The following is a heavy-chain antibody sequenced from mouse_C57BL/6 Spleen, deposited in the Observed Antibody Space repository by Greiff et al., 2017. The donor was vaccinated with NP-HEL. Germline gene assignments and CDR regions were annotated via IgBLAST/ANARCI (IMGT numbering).Heavy chain of an antibody. CDR3: ARYDGYYGYAMDY. D-gene: IGHD2-3*01. V-gene: IGHV1-85*01. J-gene: IGHJ4*01. Sequence: QVQLQQSGPELVKPGASVKLSCKASGYTFTSYDINWVKQRPGQGLEWIGWIYPRDGRTKYNEKFKGKATLTVDTSSSTAYMELHSLTSEDSAVYFCARYDGYYGYAMDYWGQGTSVTVSS. CDR2: IYPRDGRT. CDR1: GYTFTSYD.